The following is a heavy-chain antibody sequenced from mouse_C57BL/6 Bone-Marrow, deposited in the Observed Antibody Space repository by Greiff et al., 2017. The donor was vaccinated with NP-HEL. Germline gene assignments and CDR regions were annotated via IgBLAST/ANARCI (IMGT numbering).Heavy chain of an antibody. CDR1: GYTFTDYN. J-gene: IGHJ4*01. CDR2: INPNNGGT. D-gene: IGHD2-1*01. V-gene: IGHV1-22*01. Sequence: VQLQQSGPELVKPGASVKMSCKASGYTFTDYNMHWVKQSHGKSLEWIGYINPNNGGTSYNQKFKGKATLTVNKSSSTAYMELRSLTSEDSAVYYCANLLRGYYYAMDYWGQGTSVTVSS. CDR3: ANLLRGYYYAMDY.